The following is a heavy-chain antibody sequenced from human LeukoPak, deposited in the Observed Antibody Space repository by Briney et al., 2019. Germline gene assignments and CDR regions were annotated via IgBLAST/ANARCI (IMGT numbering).Heavy chain of an antibody. CDR3: ARAPRYSRGRGYFDY. V-gene: IGHV6-1*01. J-gene: IGHJ4*02. CDR1: GDSVSSNSAA. D-gene: IGHD6-13*01. CDR2: TYYRSKWYN. Sequence: SQTLSLTCAISGDSVSSNSAAWNWIRQSPSRGLEWLGRTYYRSKWYNDYAVSVKSRITINPDTSKNQFSLQLNSVTPEDTVVYYCARAPRYSRGRGYFDYWGQGTLVTVSS.